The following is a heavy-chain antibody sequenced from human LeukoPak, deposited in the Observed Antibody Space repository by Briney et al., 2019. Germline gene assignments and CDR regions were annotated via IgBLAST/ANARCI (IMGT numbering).Heavy chain of an antibody. CDR2: INPNSGGT. CDR1: GYTFTGYH. CDR3: ARDLGDSGSYSGGY. J-gene: IGHJ4*02. D-gene: IGHD1-26*01. Sequence: ASVKVSCKASGYTFTGYHMHWVRQAPGQGLEWMGWINPNSGGTNYAQKFQGRVTMTRDTSISTAYMELSRLRSDDTAVYYCARDLGDSGSYSGGYWGQGTLVTVSS. V-gene: IGHV1-2*02.